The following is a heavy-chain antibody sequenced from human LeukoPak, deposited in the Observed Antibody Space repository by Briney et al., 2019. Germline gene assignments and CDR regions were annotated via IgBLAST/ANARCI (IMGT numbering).Heavy chain of an antibody. J-gene: IGHJ4*02. CDR1: GFAFSAYW. CDR3: AKILTDFDY. CDR2: INSDGSST. Sequence: GGSLRLSCAASGFAFSAYWMHWVRQAPGKGLEWVSRINSDGSSTNYADSVKGRFTVSRDNAKNTLYLQMNGLRAEDTAVYYCAKILTDFDYWGQGTLVTVSS. V-gene: IGHV3-74*01.